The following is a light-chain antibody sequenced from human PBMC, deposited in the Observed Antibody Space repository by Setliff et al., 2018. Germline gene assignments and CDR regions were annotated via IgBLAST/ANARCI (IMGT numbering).Light chain of an antibody. CDR2: SNN. Sequence: QSVLTQPPSASGTPGQRVTISCSGSKSNIGTNTVNWYRQVPGTAPKLLIYSNNQWPSGVPDRFSGSKSGTSAPLAISGLQSDDEADYYCAAWDDSLNGPIFGGGTKVTVL. CDR3: AAWDDSLNGPI. V-gene: IGLV1-44*01. J-gene: IGLJ2*01. CDR1: KSNIGTNT.